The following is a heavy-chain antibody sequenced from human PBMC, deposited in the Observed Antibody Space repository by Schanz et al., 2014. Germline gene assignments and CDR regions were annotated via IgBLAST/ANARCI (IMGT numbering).Heavy chain of an antibody. J-gene: IGHJ5*02. Sequence: VQLVESGGGVVQPGRSLRLSCAASGFTFSSYGMHWVRQAPGKGLEWVGRIKTKTDGGTTDYAAPVKGRFTISRDDSTNTLYLQMNSLKTEDTAVYYCTSMATIPRNWFDPWGQGTLVTVSS. V-gene: IGHV3-15*01. D-gene: IGHD2-2*02. CDR2: IKTKTDGGTT. CDR3: TSMATIPRNWFDP. CDR1: GFTFSSYG.